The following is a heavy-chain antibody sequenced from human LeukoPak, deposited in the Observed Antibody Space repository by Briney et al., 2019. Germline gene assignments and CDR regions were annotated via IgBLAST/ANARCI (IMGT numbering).Heavy chain of an antibody. J-gene: IGHJ5*02. CDR2: IYGGGNT. D-gene: IGHD5-18*01. V-gene: IGHV3-66*01. CDR1: GFTVSSSS. Sequence: GGSLRLSCAASGFTVSSSSMNWVRQAPGKGLEWISVIYGGGNTDYADSVKGRFTISRDNSKNTLYLQMHSLRVEDTAVYYCTRGLTGYPNWFDPWGQGTVVTVSS. CDR3: TRGLTGYPNWFDP.